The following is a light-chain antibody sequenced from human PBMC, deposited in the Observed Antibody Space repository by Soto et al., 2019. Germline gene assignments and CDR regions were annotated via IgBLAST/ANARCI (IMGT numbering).Light chain of an antibody. CDR1: QSVSTY. CDR3: QQRSNWPPMYT. Sequence: EIVLTQSPATLSLSPGERATLSCRASQSVSTYLAWYQQKPGQAPRLLIHDASNRATGIPARFSGCGSGTDFTLTISSLEPEDFAVYYCQQRSNWPPMYTFGQGTKLEIK. V-gene: IGKV3-11*01. CDR2: DAS. J-gene: IGKJ2*01.